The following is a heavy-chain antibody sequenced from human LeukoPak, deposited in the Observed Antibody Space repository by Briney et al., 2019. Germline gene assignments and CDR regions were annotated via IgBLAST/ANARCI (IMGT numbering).Heavy chain of an antibody. CDR1: GFTVSSNY. D-gene: IGHD4-17*01. CDR2: IYSGGST. Sequence: GGSLRLSCAASGFTVSSNYMSWVRQAPGKGLEWVSVIYSGGSTYYADSVKGRFTISRDNSENTLYLQMSSLRAEDTAVYYCARAVTVTTYFDYWGQGTLVTVSS. J-gene: IGHJ4*02. V-gene: IGHV3-66*01. CDR3: ARAVTVTTYFDY.